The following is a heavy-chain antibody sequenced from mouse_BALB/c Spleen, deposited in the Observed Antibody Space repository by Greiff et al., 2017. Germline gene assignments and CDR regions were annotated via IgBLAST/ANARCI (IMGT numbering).Heavy chain of an antibody. D-gene: IGHD4-1*01. Sequence: VQGVESGPGLVQPSQSLSITCTVSGFSLTSYGVHWVRQSPGKGLEWLGVIWSGGSTDYNAAFISRLSISKDNSKSQVFFKMNSLQANDTAIYYCARANWDGDYYAMDYWGQGTSVTVSS. CDR3: ARANWDGDYYAMDY. J-gene: IGHJ4*01. V-gene: IGHV2-2*02. CDR1: GFSLTSYG. CDR2: IWSGGST.